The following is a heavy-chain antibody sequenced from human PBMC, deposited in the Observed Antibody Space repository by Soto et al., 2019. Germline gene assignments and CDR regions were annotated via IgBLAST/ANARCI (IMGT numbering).Heavy chain of an antibody. CDR3: TRGGVGTTGSCDF. V-gene: IGHV3-23*01. D-gene: IGHD6-13*01. CDR1: GFAFGGFT. Sequence: VQVLESGGGLVQPGGSLRLSCSVSGFAFGGFTMTWVRQALGKGLEWVSSISGSAARTYYADSVQGRFTISRDNSKSTLYLQMNSLRVEDTAEYYCTRGGVGTTGSCDFWGQGTLVAVSS. J-gene: IGHJ4*02. CDR2: ISGSAART.